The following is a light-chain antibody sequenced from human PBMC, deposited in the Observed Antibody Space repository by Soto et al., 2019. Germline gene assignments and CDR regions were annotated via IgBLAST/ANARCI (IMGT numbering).Light chain of an antibody. J-gene: IGLJ2*01. Sequence: QPVLTQPPSVSGAPGQRVTISCTGSSSNIGSGYDVHWYQQLPGTAPKLLIYRNTNRPSGIPDRFSASKSGTSASLAITGLPAEDEADYYCQSYDTSRSGPVVFGGGTKLTVL. CDR2: RNT. V-gene: IGLV1-40*01. CDR3: QSYDTSRSGPVV. CDR1: SSNIGSGYD.